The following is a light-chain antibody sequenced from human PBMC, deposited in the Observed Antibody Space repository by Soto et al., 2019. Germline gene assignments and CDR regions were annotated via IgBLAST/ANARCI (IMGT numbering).Light chain of an antibody. V-gene: IGLV2-23*02. CDR3: SSYAGSNTLV. CDR1: SSNVGSYNL. J-gene: IGLJ2*01. Sequence: QSALTQPAAVSGSPGQSITISCSGTSSNVGSYNLVSWYQQYPGKAPKLMISEVSQRPSGVSNRFSGSKSGNTASLTISGLHAEDEADYYCSSYAGSNTLVFGGGTKLTVL. CDR2: EVS.